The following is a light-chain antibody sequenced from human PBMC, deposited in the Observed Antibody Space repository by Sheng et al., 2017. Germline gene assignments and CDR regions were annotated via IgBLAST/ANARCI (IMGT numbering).Light chain of an antibody. CDR2: EGT. CDR3: CSYAGSSTFDVV. J-gene: IGLJ2*01. CDR1: SSDVGSHNL. Sequence: QPASVSGSPGQSITISCTGTSSDVGSHNLVSWYQQHPGRAPKIMIYEGTKRPSGVSNRFSGSKSGNTASLTISGLQAEDEADYYCCSYAGSSTFDVVFGGGTKLTVL. V-gene: IGLV2-23*03.